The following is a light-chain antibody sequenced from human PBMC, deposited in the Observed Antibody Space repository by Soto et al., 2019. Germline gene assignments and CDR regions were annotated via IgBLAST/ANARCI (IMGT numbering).Light chain of an antibody. J-gene: IGLJ2*01. CDR1: SSDIGGYNF. V-gene: IGLV2-14*01. CDR2: EVN. CDR3: SSFTTSSTLVV. Sequence: QSVLTQPASVSGSPGQSITISCTGTSSDIGGYNFVSWYQHHPGKAPKLMIYEVNNRPSGVSSSFSGSKSGNTASLTISGLQTEDEADYYCSSFTTSSTLVVFGGGTKLTVL.